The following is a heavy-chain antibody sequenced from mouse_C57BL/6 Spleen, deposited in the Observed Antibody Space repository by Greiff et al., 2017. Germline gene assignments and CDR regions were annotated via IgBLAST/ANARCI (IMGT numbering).Heavy chain of an antibody. J-gene: IGHJ3*01. CDR1: GFNIKDYY. V-gene: IGHV14-2*01. CDR2: IDPVDGET. D-gene: IGHD1-1*01. CDR3: ARATVVATPFAY. Sequence: EVQGVESGAELVKPGASVKLSCTASGFNIKDYYMHWVKQKTEQGLEWIGRIDPVDGETKYAPQFQGKATITADTSSNTAYLQLSSLTSEDTAVYYCARATVVATPFAYWGQGTLVTVSA.